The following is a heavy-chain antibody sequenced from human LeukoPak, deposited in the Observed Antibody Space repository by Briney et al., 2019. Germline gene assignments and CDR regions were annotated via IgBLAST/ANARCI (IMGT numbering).Heavy chain of an antibody. J-gene: IGHJ4*02. CDR1: GGSFSGYY. Sequence: SETLSLTCAVYGGSFSGYYWSWIRQPPGKGLEWIGEINHSGNTNYNPSLKSRVTISVDTSKNQFSLKLSSVTAADTAVYYCARGGVSSGYYFPFDYWGQGTLVTVSS. D-gene: IGHD3-22*01. CDR3: ARGGVSSGYYFPFDY. CDR2: INHSGNT. V-gene: IGHV4-34*01.